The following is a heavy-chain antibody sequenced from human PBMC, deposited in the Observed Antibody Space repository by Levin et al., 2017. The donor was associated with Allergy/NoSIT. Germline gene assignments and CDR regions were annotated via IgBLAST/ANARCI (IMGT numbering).Heavy chain of an antibody. CDR2: ISYDGSNK. V-gene: IGHV3-30*04. J-gene: IGHJ6*02. CDR3: ARAVHDYYDSTVGYFGMDV. D-gene: IGHD3-22*01. Sequence: GGSLRLSCAASGFTFSSYAMHWVRQAPGKGLEWVAVISYDGSNKYYADSVKGRFTISRDNSKNTLYLQMNSLRAEDTAVYYCARAVHDYYDSTVGYFGMDVWGQGTTVTVSS. CDR1: GFTFSSYA.